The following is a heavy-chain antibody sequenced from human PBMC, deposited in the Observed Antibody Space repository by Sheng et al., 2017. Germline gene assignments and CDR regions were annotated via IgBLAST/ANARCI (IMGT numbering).Heavy chain of an antibody. CDR1: GFTISDHY. CDR3: ARAEDDPLDYYMDV. V-gene: IGHV3-72*01. J-gene: IGHJ6*03. Sequence: EVQVVESGGGLVQPGGSLRLSCAASGFTISDHYMDWVRQAPGKGLEWVGRTRNRAKSYTTEYAASVKGRFSISRDDSKNSLYLQMNSLKIEDTAVYYCARAEDDPLDYYMDVWGKGTTVTVSS. CDR2: TRNRAKSYTT.